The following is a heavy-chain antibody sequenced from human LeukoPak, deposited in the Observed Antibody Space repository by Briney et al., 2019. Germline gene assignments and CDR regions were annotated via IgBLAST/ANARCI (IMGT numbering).Heavy chain of an antibody. CDR2: IIPILGIA. V-gene: IGHV1-69*04. D-gene: IGHD1-7*01. CDR1: GGTFSSYA. J-gene: IGHJ5*02. Sequence: SVKVSCKASGGTFSSYAISWVRQARGQGLEWMGRIIPILGIANYAQKFQGRVTITADKSTSTAYMELSSLRSEDTAVYYCARDRVTGTWRGEFDPWGQGTLVTVSS. CDR3: ARDRVTGTWRGEFDP.